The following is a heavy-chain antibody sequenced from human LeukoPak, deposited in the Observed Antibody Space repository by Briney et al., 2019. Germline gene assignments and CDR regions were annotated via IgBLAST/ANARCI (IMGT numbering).Heavy chain of an antibody. V-gene: IGHV1-2*02. CDR1: GYTFTSYA. CDR2: INPNSGGT. Sequence: ASVKVSCKASGYTFTSYAMNWVRQAPGQGLEWMGWINPNSGGTNYAQKFQGRVTMTRDTSISTTYMELSRLRSDDTAVYYCAREMGFTYLLFDYWGQGTLVTVSS. CDR3: AREMGFTYLLFDY. D-gene: IGHD2-21*01. J-gene: IGHJ4*02.